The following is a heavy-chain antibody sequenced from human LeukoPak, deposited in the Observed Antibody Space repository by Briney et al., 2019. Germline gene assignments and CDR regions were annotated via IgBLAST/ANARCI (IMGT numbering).Heavy chain of an antibody. CDR1: GFTFGDYA. D-gene: IGHD3-10*01. V-gene: IGHV3-49*04. CDR2: IRSKAYGGTT. J-gene: IGHJ4*02. Sequence: TGRSLRLSCTASGFTFGDYAVSWVRQAPRKGLEWVGFIRSKAYGGTTEYAASVKGRFTISRDDSKSIAYLQLNSLKTEDTAVYYCARFVPYFDYWGQGTLVTVSS. CDR3: ARFVPYFDY.